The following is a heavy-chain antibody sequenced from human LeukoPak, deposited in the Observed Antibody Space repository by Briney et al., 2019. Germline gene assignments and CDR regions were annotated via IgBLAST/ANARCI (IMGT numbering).Heavy chain of an antibody. D-gene: IGHD2-2*01. CDR1: GFTFSSSA. CDR2: ISYDGSNK. CDR3: ARDRAFIVVVPAFFSPNDAFDI. V-gene: IGHV3-30*04. Sequence: GGSLRLSCAASGFTFSSSAMSWVRQAPGKGLEWLAVISYDGSNKYYADSVKGRFTISRDNSKNTLYLQMNSLRAEDTAVYYCARDRAFIVVVPAFFSPNDAFDIWGRGTMVTVSS. J-gene: IGHJ3*02.